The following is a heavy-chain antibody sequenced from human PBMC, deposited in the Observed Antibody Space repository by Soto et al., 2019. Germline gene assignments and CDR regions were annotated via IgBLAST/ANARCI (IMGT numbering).Heavy chain of an antibody. CDR1: GGTFSSYA. Sequence: SSVKVSCKASGGTFSSYAISWVRQAPGQGLEWMGGIIPIFGTANYAQKFQGRVTITADKSTSTAYMELSSLRSEDTAVYYCARDKNHGDLDWFDAWGQGTLVTVYS. CDR3: ARDKNHGDLDWFDA. J-gene: IGHJ5*02. V-gene: IGHV1-69*06. CDR2: IIPIFGTA.